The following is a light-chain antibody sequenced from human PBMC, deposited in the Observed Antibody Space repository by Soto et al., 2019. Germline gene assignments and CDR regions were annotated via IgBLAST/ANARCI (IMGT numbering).Light chain of an antibody. J-gene: IGKJ1*01. CDR2: GAS. V-gene: IGKV3-20*01. CDR1: QSISSNY. CDR3: QQYGSWT. Sequence: EIVLTQSPGTLSLSPGERATLSCRASQSISSNYLAWYQQKPGQAPRLLIYGASSRATGIPDRFSGSGSGTDFTLTFSRLEPEDSAIYYCQQYGSWTFGQGTKVEIK.